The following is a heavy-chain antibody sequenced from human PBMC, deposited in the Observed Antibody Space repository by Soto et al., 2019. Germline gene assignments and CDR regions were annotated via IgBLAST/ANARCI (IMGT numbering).Heavy chain of an antibody. CDR1: GHSLSSGGYY. Sequence: PSETLSLTCTVSGHSLSSGGYYWSWIRQHPGKGLEWIAYIYYRGSTYYNPSHKSRVTITVDTSKNQFSLKLSSMTAADTAVYYCASAITMVRGFLYWGKGTRVTVSS. J-gene: IGHJ4*02. CDR2: IYYRGST. V-gene: IGHV4-30-4*01. D-gene: IGHD3-10*01. CDR3: ASAITMVRGFLY.